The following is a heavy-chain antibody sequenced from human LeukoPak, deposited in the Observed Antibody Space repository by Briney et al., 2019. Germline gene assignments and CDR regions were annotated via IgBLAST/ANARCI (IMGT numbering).Heavy chain of an antibody. D-gene: IGHD3-10*01. CDR3: ARDLPLWFGELFTNY. CDR1: GYTFTGYY. Sequence: ASVKVSCKASGYTFTGYYMHWVRQAPGQGLEWMGWINLNSGGTKYAQKFQGRVTMTRDTSISTDYMELSRLRSDDTAVYYCARDLPLWFGELFTNYWGQGTLVTVSS. CDR2: INLNSGGT. V-gene: IGHV1-2*02. J-gene: IGHJ4*02.